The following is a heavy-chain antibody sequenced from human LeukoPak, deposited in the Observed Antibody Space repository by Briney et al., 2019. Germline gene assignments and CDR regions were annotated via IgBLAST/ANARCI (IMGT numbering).Heavy chain of an antibody. CDR3: AREMVADSSGYYDY. J-gene: IGHJ4*02. D-gene: IGHD3-22*01. CDR1: GSTFSSYW. Sequence: PGGSLRLACVASGSTFSSYWMHWVRQAPGKGLVWVSRINTDGSSTSYADSVKGRFTISRDNAKNTLYLQMNSLRAEDTAVYYCAREMVADSSGYYDYWAQGTLVTVSS. V-gene: IGHV3-74*01. CDR2: INTDGSST.